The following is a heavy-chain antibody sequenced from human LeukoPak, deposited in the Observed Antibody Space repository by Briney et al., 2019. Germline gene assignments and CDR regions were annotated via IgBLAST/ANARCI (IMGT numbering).Heavy chain of an antibody. V-gene: IGHV4-59*01. CDR2: IYYSGST. J-gene: IGHJ4*02. D-gene: IGHD6-19*01. Sequence: SETLSLTCTVSGGSISSYYWSRIRQPPGKGLEWIGYIYYSGSTNYNPSLKSRVTISVDTSKNQFSLKLSSVTAADTAVYYCARAVDQWLAEFDYWGQGTLVTVSS. CDR1: GGSISSYY. CDR3: ARAVDQWLAEFDY.